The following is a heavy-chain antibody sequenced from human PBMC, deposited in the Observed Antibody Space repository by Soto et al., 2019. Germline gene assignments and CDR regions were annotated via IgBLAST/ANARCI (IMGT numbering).Heavy chain of an antibody. V-gene: IGHV1-2*02. CDR2: INPNSGDT. CDR3: ARDARGTRGFDEMDI. J-gene: IGHJ6*02. D-gene: IGHD3-9*01. CDR1: GYTFTGYH. Sequence: ASVKVSCKASGYTFTGYHIHWVRQAPGRGLEWMGWINPNSGDTEYAQNFQGRVTMTRDTSFNLVYMEMSGLMSDDTAVYYCARDARGTRGFDEMDIWGQGTTVTVSS.